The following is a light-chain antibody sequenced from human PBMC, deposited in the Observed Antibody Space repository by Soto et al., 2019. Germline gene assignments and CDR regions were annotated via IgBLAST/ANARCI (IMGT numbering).Light chain of an antibody. V-gene: IGLV1-40*01. CDR2: GNS. CDR3: QSYDSSLSGPWV. J-gene: IGLJ1*01. CDR1: SSNIGAGYD. Sequence: QSVLTQPPSVSGAPGQRVTISCTGSSSNIGAGYDVHWYQQLPGTAPKLLIYGNSNQPSGVPDRFSGSKSGTSASLAITGLQAEDEADYYCQSYDSSLSGPWVFGTGTKVTVL.